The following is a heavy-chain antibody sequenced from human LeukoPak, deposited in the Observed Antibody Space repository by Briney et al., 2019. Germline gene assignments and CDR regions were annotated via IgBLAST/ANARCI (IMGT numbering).Heavy chain of an antibody. CDR1: GDSTTNGIYY. J-gene: IGHJ4*02. V-gene: IGHV4-39*01. D-gene: IGHD6-19*01. CDR3: ARHAEYNSGWHFYLDH. CDR2: VHNVGST. Sequence: SETLSLTCTVSGDSTTNGIYYWAWIRQSPGKGLGWIGSVHNVGSTYYNLSLRSRVTMSIDTSKNQFSLRLNSVTAADTAVYYCARHAEYNSGWHFYLDHWGQGILVTVSS.